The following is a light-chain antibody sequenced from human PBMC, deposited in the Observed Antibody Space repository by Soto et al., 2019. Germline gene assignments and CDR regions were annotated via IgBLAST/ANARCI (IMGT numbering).Light chain of an antibody. V-gene: IGKV3-15*01. J-gene: IGKJ5*01. CDR1: QSVSSN. CDR2: GAS. CDR3: QQYGGSPIT. Sequence: EIVMTQSPATLSVSPGETATLSCRASQSVSSNLAWYQQKPGQAPRLLIYGASTRATGIPARFSGSGSGTEFTLTISSLQSEDFAVYYCQQYGGSPITFGQGTRLEIK.